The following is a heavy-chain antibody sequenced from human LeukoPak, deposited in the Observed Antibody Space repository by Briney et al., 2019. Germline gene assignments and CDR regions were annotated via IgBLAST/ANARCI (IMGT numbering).Heavy chain of an antibody. J-gene: IGHJ6*03. Sequence: ASVKVSCKASGYTFTGYYMHWVRQAPGQGLEWMGWINPNSGGTNYAQKFQGRVTMTRDTSISTAYMELSRLRSDDTAVYYCASLGVAGSYYYYYMDVWGKGTTVTVSS. D-gene: IGHD6-19*01. V-gene: IGHV1-2*02. CDR1: GYTFTGYY. CDR2: INPNSGGT. CDR3: ASLGVAGSYYYYYMDV.